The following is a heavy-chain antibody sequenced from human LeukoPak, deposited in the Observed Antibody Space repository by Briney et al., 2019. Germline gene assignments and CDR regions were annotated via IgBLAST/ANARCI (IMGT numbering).Heavy chain of an antibody. Sequence: SHTLTVSCAISGYSVSSDSAAWNWIGQSPSRGLEWLVRTYYRSKWYYDYAVSVKSRITLNPDTSKNQFSLQLNSVTPEDTAVYYCARKIAAAGKGNFDYWGQGTLVTVSS. V-gene: IGHV6-1*01. D-gene: IGHD6-13*01. CDR2: TYYRSKWYY. J-gene: IGHJ4*02. CDR3: ARKIAAAGKGNFDY. CDR1: GYSVSSDSAA.